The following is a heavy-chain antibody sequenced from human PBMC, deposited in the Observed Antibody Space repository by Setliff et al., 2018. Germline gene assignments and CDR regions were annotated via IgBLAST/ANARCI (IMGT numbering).Heavy chain of an antibody. CDR1: GGSISSYY. CDR2: IYASGST. Sequence: SETLSLTCTVSGGSISSYYWSWIRQPPGKGLEWIGYIYASGSTNYNPSLKSRVTLSVDTSRNQFSMKVSSVTAADTAVYYCARDPPNRYSGSYEYFYMDIWGKGTTVTVSS. CDR3: ARDPPNRYSGSYEYFYMDI. D-gene: IGHD1-26*01. V-gene: IGHV4-4*08. J-gene: IGHJ6*03.